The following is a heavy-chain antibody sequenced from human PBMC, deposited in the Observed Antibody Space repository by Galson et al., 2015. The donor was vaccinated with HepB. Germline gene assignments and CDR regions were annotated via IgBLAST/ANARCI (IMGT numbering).Heavy chain of an antibody. CDR3: ARGLGIAAAGGDDAFDI. CDR2: IYYSGST. D-gene: IGHD6-13*01. V-gene: IGHV4-59*01. J-gene: IGHJ3*02. CDR1: GGSISSYY. Sequence: LSLTCTVSGGSISSYYWSWIRQPPGKGLEWIGYIYYSGSTNYNPSLKSRVTISVDTSKNQFSLKLSSVTAADTAVYYCARGLGIAAAGGDDAFDIWGQGTMVTVSS.